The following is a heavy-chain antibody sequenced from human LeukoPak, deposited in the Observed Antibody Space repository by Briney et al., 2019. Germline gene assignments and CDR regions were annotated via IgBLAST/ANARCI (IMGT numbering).Heavy chain of an antibody. Sequence: GGSLRLSCTASGFTFGDYAMSWVRQAPGKGLEWVSFIRSKAYGVTTEYAASVKGRFTISRDDSKSIAFLQMNSLKTEDTAVYYCTRELGYCTNGVCYRAYYFDYWGQGTLVTVSS. CDR2: IRSKAYGVTT. CDR1: GFTFGDYA. D-gene: IGHD2-8*01. V-gene: IGHV3-49*04. J-gene: IGHJ4*02. CDR3: TRELGYCTNGVCYRAYYFDY.